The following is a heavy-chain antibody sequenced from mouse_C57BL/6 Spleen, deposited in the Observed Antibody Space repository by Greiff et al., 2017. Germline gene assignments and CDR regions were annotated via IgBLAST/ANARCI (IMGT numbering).Heavy chain of an antibody. D-gene: IGHD1-1*01. J-gene: IGHJ1*03. CDR3: ARPTVVVKRGYFDV. CDR2: IDPNSGGT. V-gene: IGHV1-72*01. Sequence: QVHVKQPGAELVKPGASVKLSCKASGYTFTSYWMHWVKQRPGRGLEWIGRIDPNSGGTKYNEKFKSKATLTVDKPSSTAYMQLSSLTSEDSAVYYCARPTVVVKRGYFDVWGTGTTVTVSS. CDR1: GYTFTSYW.